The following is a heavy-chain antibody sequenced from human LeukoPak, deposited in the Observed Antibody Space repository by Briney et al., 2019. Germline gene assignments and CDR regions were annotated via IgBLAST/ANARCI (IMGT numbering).Heavy chain of an antibody. V-gene: IGHV3-7*01. CDR2: IKQDGGLN. J-gene: IGHJ4*02. CDR3: ARDNSGFDQ. D-gene: IGHD6-19*01. CDR1: GFTFSTYW. Sequence: GGSLRLSCAASGFTFSTYWMTWVRQAPGKGLEWVADIKQDGGLNFYVDSVKGRFTISRDNAKNSLYLQMNSLRVEDTAVYYCARDNSGFDQWGQGTLVTVSS.